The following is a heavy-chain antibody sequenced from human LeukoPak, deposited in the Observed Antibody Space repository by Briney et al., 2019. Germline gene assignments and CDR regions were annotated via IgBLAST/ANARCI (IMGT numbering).Heavy chain of an antibody. D-gene: IGHD2-21*02. CDR2: IRYDGSNK. CDR3: ARDSPNAYCGGDCYSPSFDY. Sequence: GGSLRLSCAASGFTFSGYWMHWVRQAPGKGLEWVTFIRYDGSNKYYADSVKGRFTISRDNSKNTLYLQMNSLRAEDTAVYYCARDSPNAYCGGDCYSPSFDYWGQGTLVTVSS. J-gene: IGHJ4*02. V-gene: IGHV3-30*02. CDR1: GFTFSGYW.